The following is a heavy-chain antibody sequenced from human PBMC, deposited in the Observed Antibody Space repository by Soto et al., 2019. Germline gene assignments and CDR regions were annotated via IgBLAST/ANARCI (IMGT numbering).Heavy chain of an antibody. Sequence: QLQLQESGPGLVRPSETLSLTCTVSGGSISSYYCSWIRQPPGKGLEWIGFTYYTGTTNYNFSLKRQVTISVDRSKNLLSQKLISVTAADTAVYYCARHDDFWSGGFDPWGQGTLVTVSS. D-gene: IGHD3-3*01. CDR2: TYYTGTT. CDR1: GGSISSYY. J-gene: IGHJ5*02. CDR3: ARHDDFWSGGFDP. V-gene: IGHV4-59*08.